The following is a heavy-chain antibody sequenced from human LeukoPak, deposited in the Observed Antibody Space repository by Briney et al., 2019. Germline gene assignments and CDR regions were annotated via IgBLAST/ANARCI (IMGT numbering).Heavy chain of an antibody. D-gene: IGHD4-17*01. CDR3: VRNDGDDAFDI. CDR1: GFTFSVYS. V-gene: IGHV3-48*01. Sequence: GGSLRLSCAASGFTFSVYSMNWFRQAPGRGLEWVSYISSTSTTICYKDSVKGRFTISRDNAKNSLYLHMTSLRVEDTAVYYCVRNDGDDAFDIWGQGTMVTVSS. J-gene: IGHJ3*02. CDR2: ISSTSTTI.